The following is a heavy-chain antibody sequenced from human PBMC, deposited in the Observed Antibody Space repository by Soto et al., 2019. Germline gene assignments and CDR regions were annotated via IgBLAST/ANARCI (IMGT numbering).Heavy chain of an antibody. J-gene: IGHJ4*02. D-gene: IGHD6-19*01. CDR3: ARSEYTSGWTGY. CDR2: INAGNDNT. CDR1: GYTFTSYA. V-gene: IGHV1-3*05. Sequence: QVQLVQSGAEEKQPGASVKVSCKASGYTFTSYAMHWVRQAPGQRLEWMGWINAGNDNTKYSQKFQGRVTITRDTPARTAHLARSSLSSEDTAVYYCARSEYTSGWTGYWGQGALVTVSS.